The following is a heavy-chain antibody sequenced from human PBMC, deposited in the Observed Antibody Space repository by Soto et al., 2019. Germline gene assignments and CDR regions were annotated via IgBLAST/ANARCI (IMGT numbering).Heavy chain of an antibody. D-gene: IGHD2-15*01. J-gene: IGHJ4*02. Sequence: GGSLRLSCAASGFTFSSYAMSWVRQAPGKGLEWVSLISGSGGGTYYADSVKGRFTISRDNSKNTLYLQMNSLRAEDTAVFYCAKPLSNGSPDYGGKGPLVTVSS. CDR3: AKPLSNGSPDY. V-gene: IGHV3-23*01. CDR1: GFTFSSYA. CDR2: ISGSGGGT.